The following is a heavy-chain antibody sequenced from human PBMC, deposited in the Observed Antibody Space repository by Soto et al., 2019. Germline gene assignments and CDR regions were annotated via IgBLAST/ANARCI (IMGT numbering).Heavy chain of an antibody. Sequence: ASVEVSCKASGYTFTRYYMHWVRQAPGQGLEWMGWMNPNSGNTGYAQKFQGRVTMTRNTSISTAYMELSSLRSEDTAVYYCARERSGSYYGWGQGTLVTVSS. D-gene: IGHD1-26*01. CDR2: MNPNSGNT. CDR1: GYTFTRYY. CDR3: ARERSGSYYG. V-gene: IGHV1-8*02. J-gene: IGHJ4*02.